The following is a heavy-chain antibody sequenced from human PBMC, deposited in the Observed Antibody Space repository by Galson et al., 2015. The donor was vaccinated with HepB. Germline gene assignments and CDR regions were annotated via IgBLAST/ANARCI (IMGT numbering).Heavy chain of an antibody. J-gene: IGHJ4*02. V-gene: IGHV3-23*01. CDR1: GFPFSNYD. D-gene: IGHD3-16*01. Sequence: SLRLSCAASGFPFSNYDMGWVRQAPGKGLEWVSSLSVSLRIHYADSVKGRFTISRDNSKNTLYLQMDNLRGEDTAIYYCAKGWLRYFDYWGQGTLVTVSS. CDR2: LSVSLRI. CDR3: AKGWLRYFDY.